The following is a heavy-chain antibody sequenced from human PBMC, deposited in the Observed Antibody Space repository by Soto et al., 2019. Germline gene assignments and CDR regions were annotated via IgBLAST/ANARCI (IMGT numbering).Heavy chain of an antibody. V-gene: IGHV3-23*01. CDR2: ISVSGGST. Sequence: EVQLLESGGGLVQPGGSLRLSCAVSGFTLSSSAMSWVRQAPGKGLEWVSSISVSGGSTYYAGSVKGRFTISRDNSKNTLYLQMNSLRAEDTAVYYCAKDFKAAGYFDYWGQGTLVTVSS. D-gene: IGHD6-13*01. CDR1: GFTLSSSA. J-gene: IGHJ4*02. CDR3: AKDFKAAGYFDY.